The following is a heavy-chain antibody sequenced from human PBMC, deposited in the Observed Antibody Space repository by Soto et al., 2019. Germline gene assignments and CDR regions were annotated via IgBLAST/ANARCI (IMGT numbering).Heavy chain of an antibody. V-gene: IGHV1-18*01. J-gene: IGHJ4*02. CDR2: ISAYNGNT. Sequence: QVQLVQSGAEVQKPGASVKVSCKASGYNFNSYGISWVRQAPGQGLEWMGWISAYNGNTKYAQKFQGRVSMATDPSTSKVYTEMRSLRPAHTAVYYCARAPHIGGPTDDFWGQGTLVTVSS. CDR1: GYNFNSYG. D-gene: IGHD2-15*01. CDR3: ARAPHIGGPTDDF.